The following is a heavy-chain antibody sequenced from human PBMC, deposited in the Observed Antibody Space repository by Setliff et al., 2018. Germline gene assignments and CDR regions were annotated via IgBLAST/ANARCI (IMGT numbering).Heavy chain of an antibody. V-gene: IGHV4-34*01. D-gene: IGHD3-22*01. Sequence: SETLSLTCAVYGGSFSGYYWSWIRQPPGKGLEWIGEINHSGXTNXXXXLKXLVTXXXDTSKNQFSLKLSSVTAADTAVYYCARGKIRITMIVVPTGGAFDIWGQGTMVTVSS. CDR3: ARGKIRITMIVVPTGGAFDI. J-gene: IGHJ3*02. CDR2: INHSGXT. CDR1: GGSFSGYY.